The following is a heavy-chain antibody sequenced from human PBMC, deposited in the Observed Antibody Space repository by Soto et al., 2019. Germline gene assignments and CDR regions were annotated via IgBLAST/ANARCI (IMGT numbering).Heavy chain of an antibody. J-gene: IGHJ6*03. Sequence: SETLSLTCTVSGGSISSYYWSWIRQPPGKGLEWIGYIYYSGSTNYNPSLKSRVTISVDTSKNQFSLKLNSVTAADTAVYYCARRVWYGQYYYYMDVWGKGTTVTVSS. V-gene: IGHV4-59*08. D-gene: IGHD2-15*01. CDR3: ARRVWYGQYYYYMDV. CDR1: GGSISSYY. CDR2: IYYSGST.